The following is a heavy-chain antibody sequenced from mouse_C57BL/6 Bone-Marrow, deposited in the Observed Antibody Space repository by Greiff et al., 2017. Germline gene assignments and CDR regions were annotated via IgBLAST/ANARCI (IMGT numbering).Heavy chain of an antibody. D-gene: IGHD2-4*01. CDR2: ILPGSGST. Sequence: VQLQQSGAELMKPGASVTLSCKATGYTFTGYWIEWVQQRPGHGLEWIGEILPGSGSTNYNAKFKGKATFTADPSSNTAYMQISSLTTEDSAIYYCARGGIYYDYDPDYWGQGTTLTGSS. CDR3: ARGGIYYDYDPDY. V-gene: IGHV1-9*01. CDR1: GYTFTGYW. J-gene: IGHJ2*01.